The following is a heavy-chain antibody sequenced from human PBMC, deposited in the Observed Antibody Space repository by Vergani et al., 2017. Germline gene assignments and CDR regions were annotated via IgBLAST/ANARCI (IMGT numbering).Heavy chain of an antibody. CDR1: GYPFTAYY. D-gene: IGHD5-24*01. CDR2: INPNTGDT. Sequence: QVQLMQSGAEVKKPGASVKVSCKASGYPFTAYYIHWMRQAPGQGLEWMGRINPNTGDTIYAQKFHGRVTMTRDTSISTVYMEVNGLRADDTAVFYCARDHLGSENYMAWFAPGGQGTLVTVSS. CDR3: ARDHLGSENYMAWFAP. V-gene: IGHV1-2*02. J-gene: IGHJ5*01.